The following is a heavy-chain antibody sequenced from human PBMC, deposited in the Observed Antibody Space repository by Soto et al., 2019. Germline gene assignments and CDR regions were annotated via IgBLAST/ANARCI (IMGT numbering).Heavy chain of an antibody. CDR3: ARAVTKGVNWFDP. D-gene: IGHD4-17*01. Sequence: ASVKVSCKASGGTFSSYAISWVRQVPGQGLEWMGWISAYNGNTNYAQKLQGRVTMTTDTSTSTAYMELRSLRSDDTAVYYCARAVTKGVNWFDPWGQGTLVTVSS. CDR2: ISAYNGNT. CDR1: GGTFSSYA. V-gene: IGHV1-18*01. J-gene: IGHJ5*02.